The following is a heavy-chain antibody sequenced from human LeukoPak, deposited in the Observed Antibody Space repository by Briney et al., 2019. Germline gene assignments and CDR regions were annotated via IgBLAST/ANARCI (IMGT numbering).Heavy chain of an antibody. D-gene: IGHD4-17*01. J-gene: IGHJ4*02. CDR1: GFTFSTYG. V-gene: IGHV3-33*01. CDR2: IWNDGSNK. CDR3: AREDGDRLDY. Sequence: LSGRSLRLSCAASGFTFSTYGMHWVRQAPGKGLEWVAVIWNDGSNKYYADSVKGRFTISRDNSKNTLYLQMNSLRAEDTAVYYCAREDGDRLDYWGQGTLVTVSS.